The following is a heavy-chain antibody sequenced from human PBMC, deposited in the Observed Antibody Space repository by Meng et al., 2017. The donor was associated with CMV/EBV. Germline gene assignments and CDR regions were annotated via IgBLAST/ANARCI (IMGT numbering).Heavy chain of an antibody. Sequence: LSCAASGLTFDDYGMTWVRQAPGKGLEWVSGINGNGGSTDYADSVKGRFTISRDNAKNSLYLQMNSLRAEDTALYYCARVLSGAIDYWGQGTLVTVSS. D-gene: IGHD7-27*01. CDR1: GLTFDDYG. CDR2: INGNGGST. V-gene: IGHV3-20*04. J-gene: IGHJ4*02. CDR3: ARVLSGAIDY.